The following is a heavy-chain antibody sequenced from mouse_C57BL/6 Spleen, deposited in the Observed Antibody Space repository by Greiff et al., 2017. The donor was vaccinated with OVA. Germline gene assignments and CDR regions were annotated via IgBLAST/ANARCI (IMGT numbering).Heavy chain of an antibody. J-gene: IGHJ2*01. Sequence: EVQLQQSGAELVKPGASVKLSCTASGFNIKDYYMHWVKQRTEPGLEWIGRIDPADGETKYAPKFQGKATITADTSSNTAYLQLSSLTSEDTAVYYCAREAMITTKVYYFDYWGQGTTLTVSS. CDR2: IDPADGET. CDR1: GFNIKDYY. V-gene: IGHV14-2*01. CDR3: AREAMITTKVYYFDY. D-gene: IGHD2-4*01.